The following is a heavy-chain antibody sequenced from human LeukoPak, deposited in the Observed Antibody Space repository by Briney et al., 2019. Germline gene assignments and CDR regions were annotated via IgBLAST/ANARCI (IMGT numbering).Heavy chain of an antibody. CDR1: GFTFSSYA. V-gene: IGHV3-30-3*01. J-gene: IGHJ4*02. D-gene: IGHD3-9*01. Sequence: GRSLRLSCAASGFTFSSYAIHWVRQAPGKGLEWVAIISYDGTNKYYADSVRGRFTISRDNSKNTLCLQMNSLRAEDTAVYYCARDFGWLSGFDNWGQGTLVTVSS. CDR3: ARDFGWLSGFDN. CDR2: ISYDGTNK.